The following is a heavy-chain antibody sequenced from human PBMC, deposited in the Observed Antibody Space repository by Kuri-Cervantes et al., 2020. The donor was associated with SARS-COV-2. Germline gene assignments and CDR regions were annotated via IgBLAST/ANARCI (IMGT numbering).Heavy chain of an antibody. Sequence: GESLKISCAASGFTFSDYYMSWIRQAPGKGLEWVSYISSSSSSYTNYADSVRGRFTISRDNAKNSLYLQMNSLRAEDTAVYYCASFGSGWYDDAFDIWGQGTMVTVSS. J-gene: IGHJ3*02. CDR2: ISSSSSSYT. CDR3: ASFGSGWYDDAFDI. V-gene: IGHV3-11*03. D-gene: IGHD6-19*01. CDR1: GFTFSDYY.